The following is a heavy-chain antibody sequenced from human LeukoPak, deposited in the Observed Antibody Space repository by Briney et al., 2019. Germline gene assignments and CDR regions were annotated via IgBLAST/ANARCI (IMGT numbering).Heavy chain of an antibody. CDR3: ARGDCSGGSCYGTFFDP. Sequence: ASVKVSCKASGGTFSSYAISWVRQAPGQGLEWMGWINPNSGGTNYAQKFQGWVTMTRDTSISTAYMELSRLRSDDTAVYYCARGDCSGGSCYGTFFDPWGQGTLVTVSS. CDR2: INPNSGGT. CDR1: GGTFSSYA. V-gene: IGHV1-2*04. D-gene: IGHD2-15*01. J-gene: IGHJ5*02.